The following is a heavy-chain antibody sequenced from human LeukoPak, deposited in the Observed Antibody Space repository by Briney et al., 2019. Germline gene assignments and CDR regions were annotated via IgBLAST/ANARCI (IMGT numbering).Heavy chain of an antibody. CDR1: GGSISGYY. J-gene: IGHJ5*02. CDR2: IYYSGST. Sequence: PSETLSLTCTVSGGSISGYYWSWIRQPPGKGLEWIGYIYYSGSTNYNPSLKSRVTISVDTSKNQFSLKLSSVTAADTAVYYCARLTTNWFDPWGQGTLVTVSS. CDR3: ARLTTNWFDP. V-gene: IGHV4-59*08. D-gene: IGHD1-14*01.